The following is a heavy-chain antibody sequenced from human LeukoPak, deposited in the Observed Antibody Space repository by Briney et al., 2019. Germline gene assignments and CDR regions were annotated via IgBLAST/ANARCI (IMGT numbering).Heavy chain of an antibody. J-gene: IGHJ4*02. Sequence: GGSLRLSCAASGFTFSSYWMSWVRQAPGKGLEWVANIKQDGSEKYYVDSVKGRFTISRDNAKNSLYLQMNSLRAEDTAVYYCAGEAYYYDCSGHQDVEYWGQGTLVTVSS. D-gene: IGHD3-22*01. CDR1: GFTFSSYW. CDR3: AGEAYYYDCSGHQDVEY. CDR2: IKQDGSEK. V-gene: IGHV3-7*01.